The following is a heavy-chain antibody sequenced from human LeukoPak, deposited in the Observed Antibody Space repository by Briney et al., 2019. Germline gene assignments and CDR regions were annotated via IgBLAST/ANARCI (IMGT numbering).Heavy chain of an antibody. J-gene: IGHJ4*02. V-gene: IGHV3-48*03. CDR3: ARYGDY. D-gene: IGHD3-10*01. CDR1: GFTFSSYE. CDR2: ISSSGSTT. Sequence: PGGSLRLSCAASGFTFSSYEMNWVRQAPGKGLEWVSYISSSGSTTYYADSVKGRFTVSRDNAKNSLNLQMNSLRAEDTAVYYCARYGDYWGQGTLVTVSS.